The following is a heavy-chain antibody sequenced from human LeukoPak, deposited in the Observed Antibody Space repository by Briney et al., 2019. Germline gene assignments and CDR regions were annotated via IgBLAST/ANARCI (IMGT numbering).Heavy chain of an antibody. CDR1: GYSISSGYY. V-gene: IGHV4-38-2*01. J-gene: IGHJ4*02. Sequence: SETLSLTCAVSGYSISSGYYWGWIRQPPGKGLEWIGSIYHSGSTYYNPSLKSRVTISVDTSKNQLSLKLSSVTAADTAVYYCARLGDYREYWGQGTLVTVSS. D-gene: IGHD4-17*01. CDR2: IYHSGST. CDR3: ARLGDYREY.